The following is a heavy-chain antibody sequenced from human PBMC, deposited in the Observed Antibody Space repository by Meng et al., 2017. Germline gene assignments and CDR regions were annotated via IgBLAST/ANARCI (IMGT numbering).Heavy chain of an antibody. V-gene: IGHV6-1*01. CDR1: GDSVSSNSAA. D-gene: IGHD1-26*01. CDR3: ARGSYSFDS. CDR2: AYYRSKWYH. Sequence: QIQLKQSGPGLVKPSQTLSLLCAISGDSVSSNSAAWNWIRQSPSRGLEWLGRAYYRSKWYHDYAESVKSRISIDPDTSKNQFSLQLRSVTPEDSAVYYCARGSYSFDSWGQRTLVTVSS. J-gene: IGHJ4*02.